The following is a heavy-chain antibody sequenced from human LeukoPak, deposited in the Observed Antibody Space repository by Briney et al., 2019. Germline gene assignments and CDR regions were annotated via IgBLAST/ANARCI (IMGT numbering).Heavy chain of an antibody. Sequence: HPGGSLRLSCAASGFTFSSYWMHWVRQAPGKGLVWVSRINSGGSSTSYADSVKGRFTISRDNAKNSLYLQMNSLRAEDTALHYCARDRVGYCSSTSCYTTLDYWGQGTLVTVSS. V-gene: IGHV3-74*01. CDR2: INSGGSST. CDR1: GFTFSSYW. CDR3: ARDRVGYCSSTSCYTTLDY. D-gene: IGHD2-2*02. J-gene: IGHJ4*02.